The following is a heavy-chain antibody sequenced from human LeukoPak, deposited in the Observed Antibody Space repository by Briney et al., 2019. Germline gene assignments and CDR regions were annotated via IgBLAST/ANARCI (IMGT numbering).Heavy chain of an antibody. CDR3: ARTRPRFVDSSSGRFDP. V-gene: IGHV4-61*02. CDR2: IYTSWST. Sequence: PSETLSLTCTVSGGSISSGSYYWSWIRQPAGKGLEWIGRIYTSWSTNYNPSVKSRVTMSVDPSKNQFSLKLSSVTAADTAVYYCARTRPRFVDSSSGRFDPWGQGTLVTVSS. J-gene: IGHJ5*02. D-gene: IGHD3-22*01. CDR1: GGSISSGSYY.